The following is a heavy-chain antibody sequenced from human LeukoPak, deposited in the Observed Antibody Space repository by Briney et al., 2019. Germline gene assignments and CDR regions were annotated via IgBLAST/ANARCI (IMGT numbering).Heavy chain of an antibody. V-gene: IGHV3-21*01. J-gene: IGHJ6*03. CDR3: ARGWDIVLVVYAYMDV. Sequence: GGSLRLSCAASGFTFSSYSMNWVRQAPGKGMEWVSSISSSSSYIYYADSVKGRFTISRDNAKNSLYLQMNSLRAEDTAVYYCARGWDIVLVVYAYMDVWGKGTTVTVSS. CDR1: GFTFSSYS. D-gene: IGHD2-8*02. CDR2: ISSSSSYI.